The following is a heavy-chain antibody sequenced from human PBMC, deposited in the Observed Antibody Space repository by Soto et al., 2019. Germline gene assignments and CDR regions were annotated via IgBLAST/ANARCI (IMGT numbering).Heavy chain of an antibody. J-gene: IGHJ4*02. CDR3: ARDRGFD. Sequence: GGSLRLSCAASGFTVGSNYMSWVRQAPGKGLEWVSVIYSGGTTYYADSAKGIFTTSRDNSKNTLYLQMNSLRAEDTAVYYCARDRGFDWGQGTLVTVSS. CDR2: IYSGGTT. D-gene: IGHD3-22*01. V-gene: IGHV3-66*01. CDR1: GFTVGSNY.